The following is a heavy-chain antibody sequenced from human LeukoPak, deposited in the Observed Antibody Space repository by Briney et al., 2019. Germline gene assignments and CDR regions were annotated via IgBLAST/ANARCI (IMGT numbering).Heavy chain of an antibody. CDR2: IKQDGSEK. V-gene: IGHV3-7*04. Sequence: PGGSLRLSCAASGFTFSSYWMSWVRQAPGKGLEWVANIKQDGSEKYYVDSVKGRFTISRDNAKNSLYLQMNSLRAEDTAVYYCAGVGGGEYSSSSGGFDYWGQGTLVTVSS. CDR3: AGVGGGEYSSSSGGFDY. D-gene: IGHD6-6*01. J-gene: IGHJ4*02. CDR1: GFTFSSYW.